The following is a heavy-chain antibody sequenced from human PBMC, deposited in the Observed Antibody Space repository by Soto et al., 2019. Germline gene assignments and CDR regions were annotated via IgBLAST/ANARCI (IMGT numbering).Heavy chain of an antibody. CDR1: GFTFNKFG. CDR3: VKERADFVTVPHATCGMDV. V-gene: IGHV3-30*18. Sequence: QVHLVESGGGVVQPGGSLRLSCTASGFTFNKFGMHWVRQTPGKGLEWVAALSYDGNHDFYADSVRGRLIISRDNSKKTLFLQMNTLKPDDTAVYYCVKERADFVTVPHATCGMDVWGPGTTVTVSS. J-gene: IGHJ6*02. D-gene: IGHD2-15*01. CDR2: LSYDGNHD.